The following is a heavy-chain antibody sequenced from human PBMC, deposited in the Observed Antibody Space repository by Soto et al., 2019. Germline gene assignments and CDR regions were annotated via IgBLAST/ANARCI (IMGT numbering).Heavy chain of an antibody. Sequence: GGSLRLSCAASGFTFSDHYMSWIRQAPGKGLEWISYMTPSGSSSSYADSVKGRFTISRDNAKNSLYLQMNSLRGDDTAVYYCARELSGNYFAFELWGQGTMVTVSS. V-gene: IGHV3-11*01. CDR3: ARELSGNYFAFEL. J-gene: IGHJ3*01. D-gene: IGHD1-26*01. CDR1: GFTFSDHY. CDR2: MTPSGSSS.